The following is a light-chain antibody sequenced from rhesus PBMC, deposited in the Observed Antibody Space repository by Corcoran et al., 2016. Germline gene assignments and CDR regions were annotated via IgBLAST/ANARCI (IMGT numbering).Light chain of an antibody. J-gene: IGKJ4*01. CDR3: QQRNSYPLT. CDR2: AAS. CDR1: QGIRSY. Sequence: DIQLTQSPSSLSASVGDRVTITCRASQGIRSYLAWYQQKPGKAPKLLMYAASNLQSGVPSRFSGRGSGTDFTLTISSLQPEYFAVYYCQQRNSYPLTFGGGTKVGVK. V-gene: IGKV1-38*01.